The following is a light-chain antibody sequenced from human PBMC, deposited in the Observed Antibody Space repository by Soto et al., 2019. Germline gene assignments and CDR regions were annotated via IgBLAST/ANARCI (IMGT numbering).Light chain of an antibody. CDR2: DAS. CDR3: QQYNTYST. V-gene: IGKV1-5*01. J-gene: IGKJ5*01. Sequence: DIQLTQSRPTLSASVGGGMYIXLRASQSISRWLAWYQQKPGKAPKALIYDASTLRSGVPSRFSGGGSGTEFTLTISSLQPDDFATYYCQQYNTYSTFGQGTRLEIK. CDR1: QSISRW.